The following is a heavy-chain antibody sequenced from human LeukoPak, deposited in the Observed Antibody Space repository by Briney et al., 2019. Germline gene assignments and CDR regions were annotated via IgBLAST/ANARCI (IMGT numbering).Heavy chain of an antibody. CDR3: ATRKLGNDY. J-gene: IGHJ4*02. Sequence: SETLSLTCTVSGGSVSDYYWSWIRQSPGKGLEWIGYLYYTGSTSYNPSLKSRVTISADTSKNQFSLKLNSVTAADTAVYYCATRKLGNDYWGQGTLVTVSS. CDR1: GGSVSDYY. CDR2: LYYTGST. V-gene: IGHV4-59*02. D-gene: IGHD7-27*01.